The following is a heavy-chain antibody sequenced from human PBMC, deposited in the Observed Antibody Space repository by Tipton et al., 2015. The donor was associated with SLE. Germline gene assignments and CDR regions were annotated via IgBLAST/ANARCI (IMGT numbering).Heavy chain of an antibody. CDR1: GFTFDDYA. CDR2: ISWNSGSI. CDR3: VKMGPDFSFEH. J-gene: IGHJ4*02. D-gene: IGHD3/OR15-3a*01. V-gene: IGHV3-9*01. Sequence: QLVQSGGGLVQPGRSLRLSCAASGFTFDDYAMHWVRQAPGKGLEWVSGISWNSGSIGYADSVKGRFTISRDNAKNSLYLQMNNLRVEDTALYYCVKMGPDFSFEHWGQGTLVTVSS.